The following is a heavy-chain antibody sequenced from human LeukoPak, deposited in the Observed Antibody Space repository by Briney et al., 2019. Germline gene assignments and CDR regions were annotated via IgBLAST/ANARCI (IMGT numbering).Heavy chain of an antibody. CDR3: ARRGVGFAY. CDR1: GYSISSGYY. CDR2: IYHSGST. V-gene: IGHV4-38-2*01. Sequence: PSETLSLTCAVSGYSISSGYYWGWIRQPPGKGLEWIGSIYHSGSTYYNPSLKSRVTISIDTSKNQFSLKLSSVTAADTAVYYCARRGVGFAYWGQGTLVTVSS. D-gene: IGHD2-15*01. J-gene: IGHJ4*02.